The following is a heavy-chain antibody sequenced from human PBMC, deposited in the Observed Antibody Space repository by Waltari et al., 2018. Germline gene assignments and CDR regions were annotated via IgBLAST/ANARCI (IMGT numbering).Heavy chain of an antibody. J-gene: IGHJ4*02. CDR3: ARPRIAAAGPIDY. D-gene: IGHD6-13*01. Sequence: QLQLHESAPGLVKPSETLSLTCPVSRGSISIRSYYWVLLRQPPGRGLEWIGSIYYSGSTYYNPSLKSRVTISVDTSKNQFSLKLSSVTAADTAVYYCARPRIAAAGPIDYWGQGTLVTVSS. CDR2: IYYSGST. V-gene: IGHV4-39*01. CDR1: RGSISIRSYY.